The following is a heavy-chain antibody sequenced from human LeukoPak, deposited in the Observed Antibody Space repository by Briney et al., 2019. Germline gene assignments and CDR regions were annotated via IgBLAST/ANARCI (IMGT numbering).Heavy chain of an antibody. V-gene: IGHV4-34*01. J-gene: IGHJ4*02. CDR1: GGSFSGYY. CDR3: ARGRYCSSTSCYHLRTFDY. CDR2: INHSGST. D-gene: IGHD2-2*01. Sequence: SETLSLTCAVYGGSFSGYYWSWIRQPPGKGLEWIGEINHSGSTNYNPSLKSRVTISVDTSKNRFSLKLSSVTAADTAVYYCARGRYCSSTSCYHLRTFDYWGQGTLVTVSS.